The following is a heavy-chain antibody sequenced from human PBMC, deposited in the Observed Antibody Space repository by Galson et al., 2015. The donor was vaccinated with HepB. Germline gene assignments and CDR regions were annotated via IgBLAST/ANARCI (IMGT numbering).Heavy chain of an antibody. D-gene: IGHD3-10*01. CDR3: PGHVTGADSGSVTGFDF. Sequence: QSGAEVKKPGESLKISCQGSGYSFSNYWIGWVRQMPGKGLEYMAIIYPGDSDARYSPSFQGQVTISADKSISNAYLQWSSLKASDTPEYDSPGHVTGADSGSVTGFDFWGQGTLVTVSS. V-gene: IGHV5-51*01. J-gene: IGHJ4*02. CDR2: IYPGDSDA. CDR1: GYSFSNYW.